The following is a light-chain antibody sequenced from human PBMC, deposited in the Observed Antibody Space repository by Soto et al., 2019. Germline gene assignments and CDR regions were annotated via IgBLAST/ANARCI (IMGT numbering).Light chain of an antibody. V-gene: IGKV1-5*01. CDR1: QSISSW. J-gene: IGKJ1*01. Sequence: DIQLTQSPSFLSASVGDRVIITCRASQSISSWLAWYQQKPGRAPKVLIFDASSLESGVPSRFTGSGSATEFTLTISSLQPDDFATYYCQQYTTYPWTFGQGTKVDI. CDR3: QQYTTYPWT. CDR2: DAS.